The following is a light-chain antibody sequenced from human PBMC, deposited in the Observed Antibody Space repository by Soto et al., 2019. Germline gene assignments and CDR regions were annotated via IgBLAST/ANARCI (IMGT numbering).Light chain of an antibody. CDR3: QQYVSTPLT. J-gene: IGKJ4*01. CDR2: NAS. V-gene: IGKV3-20*01. CDR1: QSVSSNY. Sequence: EIVLTQSPGTLSLSPGERATLSCRASQSVSSNYLAWHQQKPGQAPRLLIYNASSRATGIPDRFSGSGSGTDFTLTISRLEPEDFAVYYCQQYVSTPLTFGGGTKVDIK.